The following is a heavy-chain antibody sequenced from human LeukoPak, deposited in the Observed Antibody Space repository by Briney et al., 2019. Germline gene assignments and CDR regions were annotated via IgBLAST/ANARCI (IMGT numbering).Heavy chain of an antibody. CDR1: GGSISSYY. J-gene: IGHJ4*02. CDR2: IYYSGST. CDR3: ARADTLWFGVPDYFDY. Sequence: SETLSLTCTVSGGSISSYYWSWIRQPPGKGLEWIGYIYYSGSTNYNPSLKSRVTISVDTSKNQFSLKLSSVTAADTAVYYCARADTLWFGVPDYFDYWGQGTLVTVSS. D-gene: IGHD3-10*01. V-gene: IGHV4-59*01.